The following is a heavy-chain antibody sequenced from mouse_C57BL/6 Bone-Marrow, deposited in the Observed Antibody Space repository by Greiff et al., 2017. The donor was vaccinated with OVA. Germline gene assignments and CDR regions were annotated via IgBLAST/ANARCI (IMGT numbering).Heavy chain of an antibody. CDR1: GFNIKDDY. CDR3: TTWGAWFAY. Sequence: EVQLQQSGAELVRPGASVKLSCTASGFNIKDDYMHWVKQRPEQGLEWIGWIDPANGDTEYASKFQGKATITADTSSNTAYLQLSSLTSEDTAVYYCTTWGAWFAYWGQGTLVTVSA. CDR2: IDPANGDT. J-gene: IGHJ3*01. V-gene: IGHV14-4*01.